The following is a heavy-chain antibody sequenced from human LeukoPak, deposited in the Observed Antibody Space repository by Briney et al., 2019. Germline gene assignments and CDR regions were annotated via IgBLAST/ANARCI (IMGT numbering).Heavy chain of an antibody. CDR1: GGSFSGYY. J-gene: IGHJ3*02. V-gene: IGHV4-34*01. CDR2: INHSGST. CDR3: ARPRRYCSGGSCYWGAFDI. Sequence: SETLSLTCAVYGGSFSGYYWSWIRQPPGKGLEWIGEINHSGSTNYNPSLKSRVTISVDTSKNQFSLRLSSVTAADTAVYYCARPRRYCSGGSCYWGAFDIWGQGTMVTVSS. D-gene: IGHD2-15*01.